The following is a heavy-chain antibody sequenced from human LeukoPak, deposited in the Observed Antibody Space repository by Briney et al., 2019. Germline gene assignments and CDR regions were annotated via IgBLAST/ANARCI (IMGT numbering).Heavy chain of an antibody. D-gene: IGHD3-22*01. J-gene: IGHJ4*02. CDR2: IYYSGST. Sequence: PSETLSLTCTVSGGSISSGGYYWSWIRQHPGRGLEWIGYIYYSGSTYYNPSLKSRVTISVDTSKNQFSLKLSSVTAADTAVYYCARVGYDSSGYYPNFYYWGQGTLVTVSS. V-gene: IGHV4-31*03. CDR1: GGSISSGGYY. CDR3: ARVGYDSSGYYPNFYY.